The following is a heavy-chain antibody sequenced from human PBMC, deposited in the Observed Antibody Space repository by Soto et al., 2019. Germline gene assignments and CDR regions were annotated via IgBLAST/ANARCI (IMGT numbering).Heavy chain of an antibody. CDR2: IYSGGST. V-gene: IGHV3-66*01. J-gene: IGHJ4*02. CDR3: ARDSFGYSGYLDY. Sequence: EVQLVESGGGLVQPGGSLRLSCAASGFTVSSNYMSWVRQAPGKGLEWVSVIYSGGSTYYADSVKGRFTISRDNSKNTLYLQMNSLRAEDTAVYYCARDSFGYSGYLDYWGQGTLATVSS. CDR1: GFTVSSNY. D-gene: IGHD5-12*01.